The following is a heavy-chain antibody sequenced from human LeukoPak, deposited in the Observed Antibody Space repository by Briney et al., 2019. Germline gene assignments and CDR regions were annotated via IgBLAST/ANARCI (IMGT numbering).Heavy chain of an antibody. D-gene: IGHD2-21*02. J-gene: IGHJ3*02. CDR1: GGSISTYY. Sequence: SETLSLTCTVPGGSISTYYWSWIRQPPGKGLEWIGYVYYSGSTNYNPSLKSRVTISVDTSKNQFSLKLSSVTAADTAVYYCARRSVMTAINFNAFDIWGQGTMVTVSS. CDR2: VYYSGST. V-gene: IGHV4-59*08. CDR3: ARRSVMTAINFNAFDI.